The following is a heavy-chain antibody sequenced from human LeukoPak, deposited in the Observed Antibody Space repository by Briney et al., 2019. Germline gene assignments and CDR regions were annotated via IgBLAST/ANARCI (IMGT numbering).Heavy chain of an antibody. CDR1: GFTVSSNY. D-gene: IGHD2-15*01. CDR2: MSGSGGRT. Sequence: GGSLRLSCAASGFTVSSNYMSWVRQAPGKGLEWVSAMSGSGGRTYYADSVKGRFTISRDNSKNTLYLQMNSLRAEDTAVYYCAKWGCSGGSCYPFDYWGQGTLVTVSS. V-gene: IGHV3-23*01. CDR3: AKWGCSGGSCYPFDY. J-gene: IGHJ4*02.